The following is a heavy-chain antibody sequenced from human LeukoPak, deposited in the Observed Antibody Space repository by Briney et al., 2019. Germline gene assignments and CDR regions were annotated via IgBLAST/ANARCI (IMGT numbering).Heavy chain of an antibody. J-gene: IGHJ4*02. Sequence: GASVKVSCKASGGTFSSYAISWVRQAPGQGLEWMGGIIPIFGTANYAQKFQGRVTITADESTSTAYMELSSLRSEDTAVYYCARAPGYCSGGGCYYFDYWGQGTLVTVSS. D-gene: IGHD2-15*01. V-gene: IGHV1-69*13. CDR1: GGTFSSYA. CDR2: IIPIFGTA. CDR3: ARAPGYCSGGGCYYFDY.